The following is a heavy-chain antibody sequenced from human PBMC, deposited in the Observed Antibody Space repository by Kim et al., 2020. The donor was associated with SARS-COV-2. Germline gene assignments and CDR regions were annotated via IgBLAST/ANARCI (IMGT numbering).Heavy chain of an antibody. J-gene: IGHJ2*01. V-gene: IGHV3-30-3*01. CDR3: ARDVGVSWQTSSYF. D-gene: IGHD1-26*01. CDR2: ISYDGSNR. Sequence: GESLKISCATSGFNFSTYGFHWVRQAPNKGLEWVAVISYDGSNRFYAPSVKGRLTLSRDNSKSTVHLQLDRVRVDDTAVYYCARDVGVSWQTSSYF. CDR1: GFNFSTYG.